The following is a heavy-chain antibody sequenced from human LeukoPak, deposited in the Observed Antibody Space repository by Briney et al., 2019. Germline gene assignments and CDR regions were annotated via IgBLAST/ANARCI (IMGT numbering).Heavy chain of an antibody. J-gene: IGHJ4*02. D-gene: IGHD3-10*01. V-gene: IGHV3-23*01. Sequence: PGGSLRLSCAASGFTFSSYAMSWVRQAPGKGLEWVSAISGSGGSTYYADSVKGRFTISRDNSKNTLYLQMNSLRAEDTAVYYCARAPRVYFASGSYYFDYWGQGTLVTVSS. CDR2: ISGSGGST. CDR1: GFTFSSYA. CDR3: ARAPRVYFASGSYYFDY.